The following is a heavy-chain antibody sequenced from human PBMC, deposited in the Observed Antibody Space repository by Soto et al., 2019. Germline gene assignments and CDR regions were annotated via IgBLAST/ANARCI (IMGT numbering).Heavy chain of an antibody. CDR1: GGSISSSHY. Sequence: PSETLSLTCTASGGSISSSHYWTWMRQHPGKGLEWIGYIYHGGSTKYNPSLESRVTMSVDTSRNQISLNLISVTAADTAVYYWARGGAIFHYFDYWGPGTLVTVSS. CDR3: ARGGAIFHYFDY. D-gene: IGHD3-3*01. V-gene: IGHV4-31*03. CDR2: IYHGGST. J-gene: IGHJ4*02.